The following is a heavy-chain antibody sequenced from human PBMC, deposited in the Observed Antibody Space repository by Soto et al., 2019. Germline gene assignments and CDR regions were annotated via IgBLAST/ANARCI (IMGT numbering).Heavy chain of an antibody. CDR1: GGSISSGGYY. Sequence: QVQLQESGPGLVKPSQTLSLTCTVSGGSISSGGYYWSWIRQHPGKGLEWIGYIYYSGSTYYNPSLTRRVATSVDTCKNQFTLKLSSVTAADTAVYYGARYSPLRWVGMDVWGQGTTVTVSS. CDR3: ARYSPLRWVGMDV. V-gene: IGHV4-31*03. J-gene: IGHJ6*02. D-gene: IGHD3-3*01. CDR2: IYYSGST.